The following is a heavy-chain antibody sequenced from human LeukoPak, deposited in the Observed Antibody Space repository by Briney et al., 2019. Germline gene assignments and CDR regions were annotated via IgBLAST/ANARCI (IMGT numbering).Heavy chain of an antibody. V-gene: IGHV3-23*01. CDR3: ARDQGFGFSSSWYPGWFDP. Sequence: GGSLRLSCAASGFTFSSYGMSWVRQAPGKGLEWVSAISGSGGSTYYADSVKGRFTISRDNSKNTLYLQMNSLRAEDTAVYYCARDQGFGFSSSWYPGWFDPWGQGTLVTVSS. CDR1: GFTFSSYG. J-gene: IGHJ5*02. CDR2: ISGSGGST. D-gene: IGHD6-13*01.